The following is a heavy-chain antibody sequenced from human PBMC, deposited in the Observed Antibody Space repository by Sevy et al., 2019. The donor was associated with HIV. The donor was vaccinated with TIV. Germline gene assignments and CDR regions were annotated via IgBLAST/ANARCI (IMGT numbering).Heavy chain of an antibody. J-gene: IGHJ6*02. CDR2: IIPIFGTA. CDR3: ARRYGSGSKPYGMDV. CDR1: GGTFSSYA. Sequence: ASVEVSCKASGGTFSSYAISWVRQAPGQGLEWMGGIIPIFGTANYAQKFQGRVTITADESTSTAYMELSSLRSEDTAVYYCARRYGSGSKPYGMDVWGQGTTVTVSS. V-gene: IGHV1-69*13. D-gene: IGHD3-10*01.